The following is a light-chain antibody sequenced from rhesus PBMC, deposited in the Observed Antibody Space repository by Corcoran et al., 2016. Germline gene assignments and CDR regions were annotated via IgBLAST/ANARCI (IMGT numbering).Light chain of an antibody. CDR1: KSLLHSGGKTY. CDR3: MQGVQLPRT. J-gene: IGKJ1*01. CDR2: GVS. Sequence: DIVMNQTPLSLPVTPGEPASISCRSSKSLLHSGGKTYFEWYLQKPGQSPQLFIYGVSNRAFGVPDRFVGKGSGTGFTPKIRRVEAEGVGVYYCMQGVQLPRTFGQRAKVEIK. V-gene: IGKV2-104*01.